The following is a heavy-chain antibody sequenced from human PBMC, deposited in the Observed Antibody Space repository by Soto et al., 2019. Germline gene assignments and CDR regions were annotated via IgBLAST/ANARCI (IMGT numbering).Heavy chain of an antibody. Sequence: WIRQPPGKGLEWVASIYPSDSYTNYSPSFQGHVTISADKSISTAYLQWSSLKASDTAMYYCASDYYDSSGYYYSWFDPWGQGTLVTVSS. CDR2: IYPSDSYT. J-gene: IGHJ5*02. V-gene: IGHV5-10-1*01. CDR3: ASDYYDSSGYYYSWFDP. D-gene: IGHD3-22*01.